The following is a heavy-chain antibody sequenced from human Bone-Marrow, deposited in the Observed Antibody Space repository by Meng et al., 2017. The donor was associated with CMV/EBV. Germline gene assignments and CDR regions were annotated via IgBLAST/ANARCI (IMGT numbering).Heavy chain of an antibody. J-gene: IGHJ6*02. V-gene: IGHV1-69*05. CDR3: ARNDCTSCYNYYYYGMDV. CDR1: GGTFSSYA. CDR2: IIPIFGTA. Sequence: SVNVSCKASGGTFSSYAISWVRQAPGQGLEWMGGIIPIFGTANYAQKFQGRVTITTDESTSTAYMELSSLRSEDTAVYYCARNDCTSCYNYYYYGMDVWGQGTTVTVSS. D-gene: IGHD2-2*02.